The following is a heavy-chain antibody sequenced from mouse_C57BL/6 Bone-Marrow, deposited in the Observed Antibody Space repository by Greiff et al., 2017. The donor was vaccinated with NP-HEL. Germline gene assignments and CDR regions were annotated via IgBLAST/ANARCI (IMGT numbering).Heavy chain of an antibody. CDR3: ARFYYDYDLYFDY. D-gene: IGHD2-4*01. V-gene: IGHV1-55*01. J-gene: IGHJ2*01. CDR2: IYPGSGST. CDR1: GYTFTSYW. Sequence: QVQLQQSGAELVKPGASVKMSCKASGYTFTSYWITWVKQRPGQGLEWIGDIYPGSGSTNYNEKFKSKATLTVDTSSSTAYMQLSSLTSEDSAVYYCARFYYDYDLYFDYWGQGTTLTVSS.